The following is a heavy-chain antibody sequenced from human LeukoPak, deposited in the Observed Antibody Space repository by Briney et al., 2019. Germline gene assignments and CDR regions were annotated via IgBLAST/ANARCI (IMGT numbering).Heavy chain of an antibody. D-gene: IGHD2-2*02. CDR1: GFTFSSYE. J-gene: IGHJ3*02. CDR3: AKYTERAFDI. CDR2: ISSSGSTI. V-gene: IGHV3-48*03. Sequence: PGGSLRLSCAASGFTFSSYEMNWVRQAPGKGLEWVAYISSSGSTIYYADSVKGRITISRDNAKNSLYLQMNSLRAEDTAVYYCAKYTERAFDIWGQGTMVTVSS.